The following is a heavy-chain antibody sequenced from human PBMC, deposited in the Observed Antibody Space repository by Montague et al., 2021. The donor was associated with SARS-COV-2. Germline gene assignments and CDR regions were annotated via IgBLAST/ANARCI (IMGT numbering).Heavy chain of an antibody. Sequence: CAISGDSVSSNSATWNGLRQSPSRRLEWLGRIYYRSKWYNDYAVSVRGRVTINPDTSKNQFSLQLNSVTPEDTAIYYCTSGREGNYNVMDVWGQGTTVTVS. V-gene: IGHV6-1*01. D-gene: IGHD1-1*01. CDR1: GDSVSSNSAT. CDR3: TSGREGNYNVMDV. J-gene: IGHJ6*02. CDR2: IYYRSKWYN.